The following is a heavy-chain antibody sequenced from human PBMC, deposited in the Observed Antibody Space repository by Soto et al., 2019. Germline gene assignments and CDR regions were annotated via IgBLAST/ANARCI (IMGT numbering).Heavy chain of an antibody. D-gene: IGHD2-15*01. CDR2: IHYTGST. CDR1: GGSISSSNYY. Sequence: SETLSLTCTVSGGSISSSNYYRAWIRQPPGKGLEWIGSIHYTGSTYYNPSLKSRVTISVDTSKNQFSLKLTSVSAADTAVYYCARRECSGGTCSLAPWGQGTLVTVSS. J-gene: IGHJ5*02. V-gene: IGHV4-39*01. CDR3: ARRECSGGTCSLAP.